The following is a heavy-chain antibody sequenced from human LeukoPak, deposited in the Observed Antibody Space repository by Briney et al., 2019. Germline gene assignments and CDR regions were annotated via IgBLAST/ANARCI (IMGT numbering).Heavy chain of an antibody. CDR1: GFTFSSHG. V-gene: IGHV3-30*18. CDR2: ISYDGSNK. J-gene: IGHJ4*02. CDR3: AKDSELEN. D-gene: IGHD3-3*01. Sequence: GGSLRLSCAASGFTFSSHGMHWVRQAPGKGLEWVAVISYDGSNKYYADSVKGRFTISRDNSKNTLYLQMNSLRAEDTAVYYCAKDSELENWGQGTLVTVSS.